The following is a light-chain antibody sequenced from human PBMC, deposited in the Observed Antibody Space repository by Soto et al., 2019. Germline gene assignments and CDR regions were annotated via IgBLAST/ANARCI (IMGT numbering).Light chain of an antibody. Sequence: QAVVTQEASLSVSPGGTVTLTCASSTGAVTGDNYANWFQQKPGQAPRSLIYHTSNRHSWAPARFTGSLLGGKAALTLSGVQPEDEADYHCLLTYGGAAVFGGGTKLTVL. CDR1: TGAVTGDNY. J-gene: IGLJ2*01. V-gene: IGLV7-43*01. CDR2: HTS. CDR3: LLTYGGAAV.